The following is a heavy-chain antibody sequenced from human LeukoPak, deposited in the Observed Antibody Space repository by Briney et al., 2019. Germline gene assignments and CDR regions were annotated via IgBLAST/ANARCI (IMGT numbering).Heavy chain of an antibody. CDR3: ARVRDDRYYDYVWGSYRHYYFDY. D-gene: IGHD3-16*02. CDR1: GGSISSSSYY. J-gene: IGHJ4*02. Sequence: PSETLSLTCTVSGGSISSSSYYWGWIRQPPGKGLEWIGSIYYSGSTYYNPSLKSRVTISVDTSKNQFSLKLSSVTAADTAVYYCARVRDDRYYDYVWGSYRHYYFDYWGQGTLVTVSS. V-gene: IGHV4-39*07. CDR2: IYYSGST.